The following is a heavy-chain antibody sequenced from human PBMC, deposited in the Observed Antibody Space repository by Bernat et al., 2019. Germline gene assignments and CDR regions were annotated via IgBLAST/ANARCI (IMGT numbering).Heavy chain of an antibody. CDR3: ARMVLWGYCSSTSCLGWFDP. D-gene: IGHD2-2*01. V-gene: IGHV4-59*01. J-gene: IGHJ5*02. Sequence: QVQLQESGPGLVKPSETLSLTCTVSGGSISSYFWSWIRQPPGKGLEWIGYIHYSGSTNYNPSLKSRVTISVDTSKNQFSLKLSSVTAADTAVYYCARMVLWGYCSSTSCLGWFDPWGQGTLVTVSS. CDR2: IHYSGST. CDR1: GGSISSYF.